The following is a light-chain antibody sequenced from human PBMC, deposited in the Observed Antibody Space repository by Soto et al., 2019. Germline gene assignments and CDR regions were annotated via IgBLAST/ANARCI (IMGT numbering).Light chain of an antibody. J-gene: IGKJ3*01. CDR3: QQLNSYLFT. CDR2: AAS. Sequence: DIQLTQSPSFLSASVGDRVTITCRASQGISSYLAWYQQKPGKAPKLLIYAASTLQSGVPSGFSGSGSGTEFTLTISSLQPEDFATYYCQQLNSYLFTFGPGTKVDIK. CDR1: QGISSY. V-gene: IGKV1-9*01.